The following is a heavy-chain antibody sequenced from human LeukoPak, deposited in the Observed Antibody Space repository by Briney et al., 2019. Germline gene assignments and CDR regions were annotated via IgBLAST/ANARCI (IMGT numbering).Heavy chain of an antibody. CDR2: MNPNSGNT. D-gene: IGHD4-17*01. CDR3: ARVRNYYYYMDV. J-gene: IGHJ6*03. V-gene: IGHV1-8*03. CDR1: VYTFTNYD. Sequence: ASVTVSCKPSVYTFTNYDINWVRQAAGQGLEWMGWMNPNSGNTGYAQKFQGRVTITRNTSISTAYMELSSLRSEDTAVYYCARVRNYYYYMDVWGKGTTVTVSS.